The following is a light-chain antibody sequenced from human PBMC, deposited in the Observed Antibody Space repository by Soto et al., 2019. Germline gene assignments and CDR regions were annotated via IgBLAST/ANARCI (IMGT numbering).Light chain of an antibody. CDR3: CSYGGTYIDV. V-gene: IGLV2-11*01. J-gene: IGLJ1*01. CDR1: SSDVGGYNY. CDR2: DVS. Sequence: QSALTQPRSVSGSPGQSVTISCTGTSSDVGGYNYVSWYQHHPGKAPKLMIYDVSKRPSGVPDRFSGSKSGNTASLTISGLQPVDEADYYCCSYGGTYIDVFGTGTKLTVL.